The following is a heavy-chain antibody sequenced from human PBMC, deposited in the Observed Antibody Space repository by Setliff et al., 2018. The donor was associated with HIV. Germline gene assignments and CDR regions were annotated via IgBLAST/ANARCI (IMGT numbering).Heavy chain of an antibody. CDR3: ARGTSAYGITAEYFQH. D-gene: IGHD3-10*01. CDR1: GYSISSGYY. CDR2: IYYSGST. J-gene: IGHJ1*01. Sequence: SETLSLTCAVSGYSISSGYYWGWIRQPPGKGLEWIGYIYYSGSTNYNPSLKSRVTISVDTSKNHFSLKLRSVTAADTAVYYCARGTSAYGITAEYFQHWGQGTLVTVSS. V-gene: IGHV4-61*03.